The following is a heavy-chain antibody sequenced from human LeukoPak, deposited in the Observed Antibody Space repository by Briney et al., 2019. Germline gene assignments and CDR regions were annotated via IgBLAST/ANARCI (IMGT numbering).Heavy chain of an antibody. CDR3: ASELYF. CDR1: GFTFSSST. J-gene: IGHJ4*02. CDR2: ISRSGDSI. Sequence: FSAASGFTFSSSTMNWVRLAPGKGLEWLSSISRSGDSIFYADSVKGRFTISRDNDKTTLYLQMNSLRAEDTAVYYCASELYFWGQGTLVTVSS. V-gene: IGHV3-21*01. D-gene: IGHD3-10*01.